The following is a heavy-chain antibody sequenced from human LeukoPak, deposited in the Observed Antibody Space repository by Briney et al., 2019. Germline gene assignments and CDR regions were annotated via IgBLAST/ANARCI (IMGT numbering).Heavy chain of an antibody. D-gene: IGHD6-13*01. Sequence: GGSLRLSCAVSGFTFSDFWMNWVRRSPGKGLEWVASINQNGGETSYVDSVKGRFTISRDNPKNSLYLQMSSLRAEDTAAYYCARDGTAPGLYFDLWGQGTLVTVSS. CDR1: GFTFSDFW. CDR2: INQNGGET. CDR3: ARDGTAPGLYFDL. J-gene: IGHJ4*01. V-gene: IGHV3-7*01.